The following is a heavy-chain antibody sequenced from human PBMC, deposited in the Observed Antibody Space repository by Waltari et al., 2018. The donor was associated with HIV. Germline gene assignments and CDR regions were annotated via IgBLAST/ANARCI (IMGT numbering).Heavy chain of an antibody. CDR3: ARHMISERGSYDILTGFDY. CDR1: GGSISTSSFY. CDR2: VYYTGST. Sequence: QLQLQESGPGLVTPSETLSLTCSVSGGSISTSSFYWAWLRQAPGKGLEWIGSVYYTGSTFYNPSLESRLSVSVDTSKKEVSLRLSSETAADTAVYYCARHMISERGSYDILTGFDYWGQGTLVTVSS. V-gene: IGHV4-39*01. D-gene: IGHD3-9*01. J-gene: IGHJ4*02.